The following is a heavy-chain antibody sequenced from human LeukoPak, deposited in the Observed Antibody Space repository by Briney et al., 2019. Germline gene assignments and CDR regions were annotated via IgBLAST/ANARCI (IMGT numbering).Heavy chain of an antibody. CDR2: IKQDGSEK. D-gene: IGHD3-3*01. Sequence: GGSLRLSCAASGFTFSSYWMSWVRQAPGKGLEWVANIKQDGSEKYYVDSVKGRFTISRDNAKNSLDLQMNSLRAEDTAVYYCAKWVPRSLESIYGMDVWGQGTTVIVSS. CDR1: GFTFSSYW. V-gene: IGHV3-7*03. J-gene: IGHJ6*02. CDR3: AKWVPRSLESIYGMDV.